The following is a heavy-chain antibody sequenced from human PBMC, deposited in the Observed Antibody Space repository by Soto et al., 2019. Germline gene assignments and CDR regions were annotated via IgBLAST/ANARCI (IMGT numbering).Heavy chain of an antibody. Sequence: GASVKVSCKASGFTFTSSAVQWVRQARGQRLEWIGWIVVVSGNTNYAQKFQERVTITRDMSTSTAYMELSSLRSEDTAVYYCAAALLWFGELSYYYYGMHVWGQGTTVTVSS. CDR2: IVVVSGNT. CDR1: GFTFTSSA. CDR3: AAALLWFGELSYYYYGMHV. J-gene: IGHJ6*02. V-gene: IGHV1-58*01. D-gene: IGHD3-10*01.